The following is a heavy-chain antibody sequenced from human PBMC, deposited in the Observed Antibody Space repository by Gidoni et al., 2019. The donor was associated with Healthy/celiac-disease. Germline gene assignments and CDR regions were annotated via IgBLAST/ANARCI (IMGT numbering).Heavy chain of an antibody. V-gene: IGHV4-59*01. CDR3: AREGDWFDP. CDR2: IYYSGST. CDR1: GGSISSYY. J-gene: IGHJ5*02. Sequence: QVQLQESGPGLVKPSETLSLTCPVSGGSISSYYWSWIRQPPGKGLEWIGYIYYSGSTNYNPSLKSRVTISVDTSKNQFSLKLSSVTAADTAVYYCAREGDWFDPWGQGTLVTVSS.